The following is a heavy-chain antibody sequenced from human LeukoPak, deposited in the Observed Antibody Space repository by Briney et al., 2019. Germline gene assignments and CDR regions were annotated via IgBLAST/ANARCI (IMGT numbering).Heavy chain of an antibody. V-gene: IGHV3-11*01. CDR3: ARGGSGSHVVSNWFDP. J-gene: IGHJ5*02. CDR2: ISSSGSTI. D-gene: IGHD1-26*01. Sequence: GGSLRLSCAASGFTFGDYYMSWIRQAPGKGLEWVSYISSSGSTIYYADSVKGRFTISRDNAKNSLYLQMNSLRAEDTAVYYCARGGSGSHVVSNWFDPWGQGTLVTVSS. CDR1: GFTFGDYY.